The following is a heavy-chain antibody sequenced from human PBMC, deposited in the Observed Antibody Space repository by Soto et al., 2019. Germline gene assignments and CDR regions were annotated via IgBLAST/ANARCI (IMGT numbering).Heavy chain of an antibody. CDR1: GFTFSDYY. CDR2: ISNKNVYI. CDR3: ARDQQRGLDY. Sequence: GGSLRLSCAASGFTFSDYYMNWVRQAPGKGLEWVSSISNKNVYIYYADSVKGRFTISRDNAKNLVYLQIDNLRAEDTALYYCARDQQRGLDYWGPGTLVTVSS. J-gene: IGHJ4*02. D-gene: IGHD6-25*01. V-gene: IGHV3-21*06.